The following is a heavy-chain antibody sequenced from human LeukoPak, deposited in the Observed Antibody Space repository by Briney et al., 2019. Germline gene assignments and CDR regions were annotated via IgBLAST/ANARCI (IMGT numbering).Heavy chain of an antibody. CDR2: IYTSGST. D-gene: IGHD3-3*01. CDR1: GDSISSYY. Sequence: SETLSLTCTVSGDSISSYYWSWIRQSAGKGLEWIGRIYTSGSTNYNPSLKSRVTMSVDTSKNQVSLKLSSLTAADPAVYYCARDDFWSGYRAFDIWGQGTMVTVSS. V-gene: IGHV4-4*07. CDR3: ARDDFWSGYRAFDI. J-gene: IGHJ3*02.